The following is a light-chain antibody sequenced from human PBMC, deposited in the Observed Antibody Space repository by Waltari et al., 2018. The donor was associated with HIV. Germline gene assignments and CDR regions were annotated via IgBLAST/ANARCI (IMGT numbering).Light chain of an antibody. CDR3: CSYAGSYTYV. CDR2: DVS. V-gene: IGLV2-11*01. Sequence: QSALTQPRSVSGSPGRSVTISCTGTSSDVGGYNYVSWYQQNPGRAPKLMIYDVSKRPSGVPDRFSGSKSGNTASLTISGLQAEYEADYYCCSYAGSYTYVFGTGTKVTVL. CDR1: SSDVGGYNY. J-gene: IGLJ1*01.